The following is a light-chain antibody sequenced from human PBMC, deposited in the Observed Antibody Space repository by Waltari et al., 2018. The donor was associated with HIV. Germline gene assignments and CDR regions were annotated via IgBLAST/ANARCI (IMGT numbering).Light chain of an antibody. CDR1: QNVDSW. CDR2: QAS. J-gene: IGKJ2*01. CDR3: QQYNSDFYT. Sequence: IQMTKSPSILSAYVGDRVSITCRASQNVDSWLAWYQPRPGRAPKLLIYQASTLEYGVPARFSGSGSGTDFTLTISSLQPDDFATYYCQQYNSDFYTFGQGTRLDLK. V-gene: IGKV1-5*03.